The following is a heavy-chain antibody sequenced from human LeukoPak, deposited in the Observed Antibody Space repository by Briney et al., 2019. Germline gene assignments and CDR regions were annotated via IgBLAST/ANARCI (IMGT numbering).Heavy chain of an antibody. CDR3: ARGGYGVPSY. CDR2: IYYSGST. Sequence: SETLSLTCTVSGGSISSYYWSWIRQPPGKGLEWIGYIYYSGSTNYNPSLKSRVTISVDTSKNQFSLKLSSVTAADTAVYYCARGGYGVPSYWGQGALVTVSS. CDR1: GGSISSYY. J-gene: IGHJ4*02. D-gene: IGHD4-17*01. V-gene: IGHV4-59*01.